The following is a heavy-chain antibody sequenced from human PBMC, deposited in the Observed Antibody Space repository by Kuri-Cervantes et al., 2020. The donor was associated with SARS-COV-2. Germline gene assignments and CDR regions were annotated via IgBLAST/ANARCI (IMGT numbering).Heavy chain of an antibody. CDR3: ARGGMVRGLRGMDV. V-gene: IGHV1-8*01. D-gene: IGHD3-10*01. CDR2: MNPNSGNT. CDR1: GYTFTSYD. J-gene: IGHJ6*02. Sequence: ASVKVSCKASGYTFTSYDINWVRQATGQGLEWMGWMNPNSGNTGYAQKFQGRVTMTRNTSISTAYMELSSLRSEDTAVYYCARGGMVRGLRGMDVWGQGTTVTVSS.